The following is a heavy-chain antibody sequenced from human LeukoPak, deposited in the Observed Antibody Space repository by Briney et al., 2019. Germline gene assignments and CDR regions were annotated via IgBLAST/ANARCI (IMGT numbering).Heavy chain of an antibody. CDR3: ASPWGYGSGI. CDR1: GGSFNGYY. V-gene: IGHV4-34*01. CDR2: INHSGST. D-gene: IGHD3-10*01. Sequence: SETLSLTCAVYGGSFNGYYWSWIRQPPGKGLEWIEEINHSGSTNYNPSLKSRVTISVDTSKKQFSLKLSSVTAADTAMYYCASPWGYGSGIWGQGTLVTVSS. J-gene: IGHJ4*02.